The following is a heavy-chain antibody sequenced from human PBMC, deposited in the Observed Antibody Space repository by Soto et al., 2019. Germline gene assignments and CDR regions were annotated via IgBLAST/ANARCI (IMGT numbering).Heavy chain of an antibody. CDR3: ASAPRNWGFDS. CDR2: VNRSSGYT. CDR1: GYTFTAYD. V-gene: IGHV1-8*01. D-gene: IGHD7-27*01. Sequence: QVQLVQSGAEVKRPGASVKVSCKASGYTFTAYDINWVRRATGQGPEWLGWVNRSSGYTGYSQRVQGXXTXTXXTARNSACMELSGLRSEDTAVYYCASAPRNWGFDSWGQGTQVTVSS. J-gene: IGHJ4*02.